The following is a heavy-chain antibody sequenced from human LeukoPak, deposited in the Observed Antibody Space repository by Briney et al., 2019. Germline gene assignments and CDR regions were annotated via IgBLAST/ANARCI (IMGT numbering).Heavy chain of an antibody. J-gene: IGHJ4*02. CDR3: ARERVVIKVPDY. Sequence: SQTLSLTCAISGDSVSSNSAAWNWIRQSPSRGLEWLGRTYYRSKWYNDYAVSVKSRITINPDTSKNQFSLKLSSVTAADTAVYYCARERVVIKVPDYWGQGTLVTVSS. CDR2: TYYRSKWYN. V-gene: IGHV6-1*01. CDR1: GDSVSSNSAA. D-gene: IGHD3-3*01.